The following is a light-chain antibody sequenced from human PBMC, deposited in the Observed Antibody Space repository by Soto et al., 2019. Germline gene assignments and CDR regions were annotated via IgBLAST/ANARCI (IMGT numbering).Light chain of an antibody. CDR2: KAS. Sequence: DIQMTQSPSTLSASVGDRVTITCRASQSISSRLAWYQQKPGKAPKLLIYKASSLESGVPARFSGSGSGTEFTLTISRLQPDDFATYYCQQYNSYSPYTFGQGTKLEIK. CDR3: QQYNSYSPYT. V-gene: IGKV1-5*03. CDR1: QSISSR. J-gene: IGKJ2*01.